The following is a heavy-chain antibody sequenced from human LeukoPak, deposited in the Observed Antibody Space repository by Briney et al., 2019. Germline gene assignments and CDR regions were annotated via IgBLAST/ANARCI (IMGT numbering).Heavy chain of an antibody. CDR2: INHSGST. Sequence: SETLSLTCAVYGGSFSGYYWSWIRQPPGKGLEWIGEINHSGSTNYNPSLKSRVTISVDTSKNQFSLKLSSVTAADTAVYYCARHNRGYYDSSGYYVDYWGQGTLVTVSS. CDR1: GGSFSGYY. D-gene: IGHD3-22*01. V-gene: IGHV4-34*01. CDR3: ARHNRGYYDSSGYYVDY. J-gene: IGHJ4*02.